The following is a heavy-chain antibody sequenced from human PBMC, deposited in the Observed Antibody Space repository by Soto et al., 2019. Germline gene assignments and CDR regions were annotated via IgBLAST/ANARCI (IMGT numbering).Heavy chain of an antibody. D-gene: IGHD2-21*01. CDR1: GFTFGSYS. Sequence: GGSLRLSCAASGFTFGSYSINWVRHAPCKGLEWVSYISSSSSTIYYADSVKGRFTISRDNAKNSLYLQMNSLRDEDTAVYYCARVSHYGMDVWGQGTTVTVSS. CDR3: ARVSHYGMDV. J-gene: IGHJ6*02. CDR2: ISSSSSTI. V-gene: IGHV3-48*02.